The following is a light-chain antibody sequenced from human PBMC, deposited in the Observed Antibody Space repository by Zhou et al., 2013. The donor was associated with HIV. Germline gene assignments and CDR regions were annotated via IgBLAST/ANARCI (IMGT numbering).Light chain of an antibody. CDR2: AAS. Sequence: DIQMTQSPSSVSASVGDRVTITCRATRGISSWLVWYQQKPGKAPTLLIYAASILQSGVPVKVQRQWIWGQDFTLTISSLQPEDFATYYCQQANSFPLTFGGRDQGWRSN. J-gene: IGKJ4*01. CDR3: QQANSFPLT. CDR1: RGISSW. V-gene: IGKV1-12*01.